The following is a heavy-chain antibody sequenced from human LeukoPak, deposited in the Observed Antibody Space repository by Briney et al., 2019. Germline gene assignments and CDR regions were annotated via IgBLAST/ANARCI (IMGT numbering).Heavy chain of an antibody. J-gene: IGHJ4*02. CDR3: ARGARAGYNLEPFDY. Sequence: SETLSLTCTVSGGSISSTSYYWGWIRQPPGKGLEWIGSIYYSGRTYYNPSLKSRVTISVDTSKNQFSLKLSSVTAADTAVYYCARGARAGYNLEPFDYWGQGTLVTVSS. D-gene: IGHD5-24*01. CDR2: IYYSGRT. CDR1: GGSISSTSYY. V-gene: IGHV4-39*01.